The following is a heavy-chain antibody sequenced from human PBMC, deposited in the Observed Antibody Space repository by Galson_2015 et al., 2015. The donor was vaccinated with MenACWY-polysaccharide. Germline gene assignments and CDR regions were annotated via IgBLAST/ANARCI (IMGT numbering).Heavy chain of an antibody. J-gene: IGHJ6*02. CDR2: ISISSSYI. Sequence: SLRLSCAASGFTFSSYSMNWVRQAPGKGLEWVSSISISSSYIYYADSVKGRFTISRDNAKNSLYLQMNSLRAEDTAVYYCAREVQYSSSWYDYYYYYGMDVWGQGTTVTVSS. V-gene: IGHV3-21*01. CDR1: GFTFSSYS. D-gene: IGHD6-13*01. CDR3: AREVQYSSSWYDYYYYYGMDV.